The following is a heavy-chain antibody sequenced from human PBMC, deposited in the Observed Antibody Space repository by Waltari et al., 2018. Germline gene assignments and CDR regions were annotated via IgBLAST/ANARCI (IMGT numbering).Heavy chain of an antibody. CDR1: GYTFTSYA. CDR2: INAGNGNT. D-gene: IGHD7-27*01. J-gene: IGHJ3*02. CDR3: ARGPLGMGAFDI. Sequence: QVQLVQSGAEVKKPGASVKVSCKASGYTFTSYAMHWVRQAPGQRLEWMGWINAGNGNTKYSQKFQGRVTITRDTSASTAYMELSSLRSEDTAVYYCARGPLGMGAFDIWGQGTMVTVSS. V-gene: IGHV1-3*01.